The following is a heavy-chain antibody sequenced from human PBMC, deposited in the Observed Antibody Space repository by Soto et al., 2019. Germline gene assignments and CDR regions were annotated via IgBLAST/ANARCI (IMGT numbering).Heavy chain of an antibody. J-gene: IGHJ4*02. CDR2: ISGYNGNT. D-gene: IGHD1-26*01. CDR1: GYTFTSYG. V-gene: IGHV1-18*01. Sequence: ASVKDSCKASGYTFTSYGISRVRQAPGQGLEWMGWISGYNGNTKYAQKLQGRVTMTTDTSTSTAYMELRSLRSDDTAVYYCARDLGGQIVDYWGQGTLVTVSS. CDR3: ARDLGGQIVDY.